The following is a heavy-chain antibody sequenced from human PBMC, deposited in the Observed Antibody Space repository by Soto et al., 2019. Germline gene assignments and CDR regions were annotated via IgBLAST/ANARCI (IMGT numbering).Heavy chain of an antibody. CDR3: ARGVGSLYYYDSSGYLIDY. Sequence: SETLPVTCAVYGGSFSGYYWTWIRQPPGTGQEWIGEINHSGSTNYNPSLKSRVTISVDTSKNQFSLKLTSVTAADTAVYYCARGVGSLYYYDSSGYLIDYWGQVTLVTVS. CDR2: INHSGST. J-gene: IGHJ4*02. CDR1: GGSFSGYY. V-gene: IGHV4-34*01. D-gene: IGHD3-22*01.